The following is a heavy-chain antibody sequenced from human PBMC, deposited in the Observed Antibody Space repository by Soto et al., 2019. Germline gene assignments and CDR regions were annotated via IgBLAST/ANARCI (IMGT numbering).Heavy chain of an antibody. J-gene: IGHJ5*01. D-gene: IGHD4-17*01. CDR1: GFTFSSYA. CDR3: AKDTRYADYVRWFDS. V-gene: IGHV3-23*01. CDR2: ITASGGRT. Sequence: SGGSLRLSCTASGFTFSSYAMTWARQAPGRGLEGVSGITASGGRTFYADSVKGRFTISRDNSRSTLYLQMNSLRAEDTAVYYCAKDTRYADYVRWFDSWGQGTLVTVSS.